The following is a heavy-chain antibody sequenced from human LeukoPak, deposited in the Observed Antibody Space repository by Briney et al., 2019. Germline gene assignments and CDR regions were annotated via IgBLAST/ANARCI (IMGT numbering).Heavy chain of an antibody. CDR1: GYTFTSYA. D-gene: IGHD2-8*02. V-gene: IGHV1-18*01. J-gene: IGHJ4*02. Sequence: ASVKVSCKASGYTFTSYAMNWVRQAPGQGLEWMGWISAYNGNTNYAQKLQGRVTMTTDTSTSTAYMELRSLRSDDTAVYYCARDEVVYEFDYWGQGTLVTVSS. CDR2: ISAYNGNT. CDR3: ARDEVVYEFDY.